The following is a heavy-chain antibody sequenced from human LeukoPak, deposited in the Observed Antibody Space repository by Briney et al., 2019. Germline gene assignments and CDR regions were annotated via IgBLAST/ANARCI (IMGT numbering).Heavy chain of an antibody. CDR2: IYTSGNS. Sequence: PSETLSLTCTVSGGSISSYYWSWIRQPAGKGLEWIGRIYTSGNSNYNPSLKSRVTMSVDTSKNQFSLKLSSVTAADTAVYYCARDQHYYDSSAYLFDYWGQGTLVTVSS. CDR1: GGSISSYY. V-gene: IGHV4-4*07. J-gene: IGHJ4*02. D-gene: IGHD3-22*01. CDR3: ARDQHYYDSSAYLFDY.